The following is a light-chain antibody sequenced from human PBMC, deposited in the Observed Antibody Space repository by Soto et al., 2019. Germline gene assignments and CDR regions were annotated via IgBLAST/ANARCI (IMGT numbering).Light chain of an antibody. CDR1: SSDVGGYNY. CDR3: SSYTSSSTYV. J-gene: IGLJ1*01. CDR2: DFS. Sequence: QSVLTQPASVSGSPGQSITISCTGTSSDVGGYNYASWYQQHPGKATKLMIYDFSNRPSGVSNRFSGSKSGNTASLTISGLQAEDEADYYCSSYTSSSTYVFGTGTKGTVL. V-gene: IGLV2-14*01.